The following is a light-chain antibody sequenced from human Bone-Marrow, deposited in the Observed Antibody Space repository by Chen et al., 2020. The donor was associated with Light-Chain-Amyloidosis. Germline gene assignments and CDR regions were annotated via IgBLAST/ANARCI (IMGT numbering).Light chain of an antibody. CDR3: QQYYSTPLYT. V-gene: IGKV1-NL1*01. CDR2: AAS. J-gene: IGKJ2*01. CDR1: KGISNS. Sequence: DIQMSQSPSSLSASVGDRVTITCRASKGISNSLAWYQQKPGKAPKLLLYAASRLESWVPSRLCGSGSGTDNTLTISSLQPEDFATFYCQQYYSTPLYTFGQGTKLEIK.